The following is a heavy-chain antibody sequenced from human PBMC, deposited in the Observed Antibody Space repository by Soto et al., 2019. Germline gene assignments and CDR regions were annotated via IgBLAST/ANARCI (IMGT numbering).Heavy chain of an antibody. CDR1: GFTFSSYS. J-gene: IGHJ4*02. CDR2: IRYDGSTK. Sequence: PGGSLRLSCAASGFTFSSYSMNWVRQAPGKGLEWVAVIRYDGSTKYYADSVKGRFTISRDNSKNTLYLQMNSLRAEDTAVYYCATLTKYDILTGFYPCWGQGTLVTVSS. CDR3: ATLTKYDILTGFYPC. V-gene: IGHV3-30*03. D-gene: IGHD3-9*01.